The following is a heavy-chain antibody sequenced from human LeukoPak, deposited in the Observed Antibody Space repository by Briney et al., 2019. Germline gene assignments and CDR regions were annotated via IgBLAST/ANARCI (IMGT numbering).Heavy chain of an antibody. V-gene: IGHV3-53*01. D-gene: IGHD3-10*01. CDR3: EKLGAGGAIPNPDY. CDR2: INSAGST. Sequence: PGGSLRLSCAASGFTVSSNYMIWFRQAPGKELEWVSVINSAGSTYYADSVYGRFTITSDNYKNMFYLQLNSLRAEDTDVYYCEKLGAGGAIPNPDYWGQRTLVTVSS. CDR1: GFTVSSNY. J-gene: IGHJ4*02.